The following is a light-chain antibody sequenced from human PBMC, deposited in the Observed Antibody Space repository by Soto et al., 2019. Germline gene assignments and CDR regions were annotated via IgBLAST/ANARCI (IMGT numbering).Light chain of an antibody. CDR1: HSVRSS. J-gene: IGKJ1*01. CDR3: QQYNEWPET. Sequence: EIVMTQSPATLSVSPGERATLSCGASHSVRSSLAWYQQKPGQAPRLLIHGASTRATGIPGRFSGSGSGTEFTLIIGSLQSEDFAVYYCQQYNEWPETFGHGTKVDIK. V-gene: IGKV3-15*01. CDR2: GAS.